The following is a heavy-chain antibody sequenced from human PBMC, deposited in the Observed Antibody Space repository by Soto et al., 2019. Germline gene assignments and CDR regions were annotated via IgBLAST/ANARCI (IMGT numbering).Heavy chain of an antibody. Sequence: QITLKESGPSLVKPTQTLTLTCTCSGFSLNSSGVGVAWIRQPPGKGLEWLGVIYSNGNKRYSRSLRNRLTIRRGPSGNEVVLATTDMDPVDTATYFCSRRTFPRRIGVFAMGWFDPCGHGALVTVSS. CDR2: IYSNGNK. CDR1: GFSLNSSGVG. V-gene: IGHV2-5*01. CDR3: SRRTFPRRIGVFAMGWFDP. D-gene: IGHD2-8*01. J-gene: IGHJ5*02.